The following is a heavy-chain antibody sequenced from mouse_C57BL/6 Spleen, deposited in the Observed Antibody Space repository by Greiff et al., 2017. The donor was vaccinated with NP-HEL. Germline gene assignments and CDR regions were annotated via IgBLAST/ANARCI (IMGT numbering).Heavy chain of an antibody. CDR3: ARSRGNYGFDY. J-gene: IGHJ2*01. CDR1: GYTFTSYW. D-gene: IGHD2-1*01. V-gene: IGHV1-61*01. CDR2: IYPSDSET. Sequence: VKLVEPGAELVRPGSSVKLSCKASGYTFTSYWMDWVKQRPGQGLEWIGNIYPSDSETHYNQKFKDKATLTVDKSSSTAYMQLSSLTSEDSAVYYCARSRGNYGFDYWGQGTTLTVSS.